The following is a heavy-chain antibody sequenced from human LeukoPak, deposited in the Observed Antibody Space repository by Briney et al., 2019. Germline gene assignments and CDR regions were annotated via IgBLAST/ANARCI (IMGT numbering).Heavy chain of an antibody. J-gene: IGHJ5*02. CDR1: GYTFTSYA. D-gene: IGHD6-13*01. V-gene: IGHV1-3*01. CDR3: ARYVRIAAAGGLDP. CDR2: INAGNGNT. Sequence: ASVKVSCKASGYTFTSYAMHWVRQAPGQRLEWMGWINAGNGNTKYSQKFQGRVTITRDTSASTAYMELSSLRSEDTAVYYCARYVRIAAAGGLDPWGQGTLVTVSS.